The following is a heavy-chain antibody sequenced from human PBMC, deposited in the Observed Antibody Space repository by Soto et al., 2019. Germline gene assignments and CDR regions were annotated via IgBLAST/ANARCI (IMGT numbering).Heavy chain of an antibody. CDR2: IYYSGST. CDR1: GGSISSYY. V-gene: IGHV4-59*12. CDR3: TSEDVATGLV. J-gene: IGHJ4*02. Sequence: SETVSLTCTASGGSISSYYWSWIRQPPGKGLEWIGYIYYSGSTNYNPSLKSRVTISVDTSKNQFSLKLSSVTFEDTAIYYCTSEDVATGLVWGPGSLVTVSS. D-gene: IGHD5-12*01.